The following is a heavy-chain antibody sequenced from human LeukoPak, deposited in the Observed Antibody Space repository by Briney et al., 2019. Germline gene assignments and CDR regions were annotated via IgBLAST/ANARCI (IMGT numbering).Heavy chain of an antibody. J-gene: IGHJ4*02. D-gene: IGHD2-15*01. CDR2: IYYSGST. CDR1: GGSISSGDYY. Sequence: SQTLSLTCTVSGGSISSGDYYWSWIRQPPGKGLEWIGYIYYSGSTYYNPSLKSRVTISVDTSKNQFSLKLSSVTAADTAVYYCARGRSDCSGGSCPPAYWGQGTLVTVSS. CDR3: ARGRSDCSGGSCPPAY. V-gene: IGHV4-30-4*08.